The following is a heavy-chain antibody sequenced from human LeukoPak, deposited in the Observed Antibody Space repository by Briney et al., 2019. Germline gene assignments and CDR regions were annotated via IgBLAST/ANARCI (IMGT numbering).Heavy chain of an antibody. J-gene: IGHJ6*03. CDR2: IYYSGST. Sequence: SETLSLTCTVSGGSISSGGYYWSWIRQHPGKGLEWIGYIYYSGSTYYNPSLKSRVTISVDTSKNQFSLKLSSVTAADTAVYYCSSSPWVGIDYYYYMDVWGKGTTVTVSS. CDR1: GGSISSGGYY. V-gene: IGHV4-31*03. D-gene: IGHD6-6*01. CDR3: SSSPWVGIDYYYYMDV.